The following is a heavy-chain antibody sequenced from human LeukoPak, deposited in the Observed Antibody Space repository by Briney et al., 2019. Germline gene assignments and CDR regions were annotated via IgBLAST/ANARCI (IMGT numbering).Heavy chain of an antibody. CDR1: GGSISSYY. J-gene: IGHJ4*02. V-gene: IGHV4-59*01. CDR3: ARGMRMMGDDY. CDR2: IYYGGST. Sequence: SETLSLTCTVSGGSISSYYWSWIRQPPGKGLEWIGYIYYGGSTNYNPSLKSRVTISVDTSKNQFSLKLSSVTAADTAVYYCARGMRMMGDDYWGQGTLVTVSS. D-gene: IGHD3-16*01.